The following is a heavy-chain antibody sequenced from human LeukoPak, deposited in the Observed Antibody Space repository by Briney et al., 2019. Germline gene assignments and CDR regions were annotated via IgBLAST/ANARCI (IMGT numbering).Heavy chain of an antibody. Sequence: GGSLRLSCEVSGFTFSSYGMHWVRQAPGKGLEWVAVISYDGSNKYYADSVKGRFTISRDNSKNTLYLQMNSLRAEDTAVYYCAKSSNGAPDYWGQGTLVTVSS. CDR3: AKSSNGAPDY. CDR2: ISYDGSNK. J-gene: IGHJ4*02. CDR1: GFTFSSYG. D-gene: IGHD2-2*01. V-gene: IGHV3-30*18.